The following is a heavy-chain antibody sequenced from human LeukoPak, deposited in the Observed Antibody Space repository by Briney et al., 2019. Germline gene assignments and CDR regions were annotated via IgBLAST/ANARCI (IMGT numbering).Heavy chain of an antibody. V-gene: IGHV3-7*01. J-gene: IGHJ6*02. Sequence: GGSLRLSCAASGFTFSSYWMSWFRQAPGKGLEWVANIKPDGSEKYYVDSVKGRFTISRDSARNSLCLQMNSLRAEDTAVYFCARGGSLDVWGQGTTVTVSS. CDR3: ARGGSLDV. CDR1: GFTFSSYW. CDR2: IKPDGSEK.